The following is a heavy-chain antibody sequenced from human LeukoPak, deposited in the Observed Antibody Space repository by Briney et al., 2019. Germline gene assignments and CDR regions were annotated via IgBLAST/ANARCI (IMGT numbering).Heavy chain of an antibody. V-gene: IGHV3-64*01. D-gene: IGHD1-26*01. J-gene: IGHJ4*02. Sequence: GGSLRLSCVASGFTFSGYAMHWVRQAPGKGLEYVSAISSDGGSTFYANSVNGRFTISRDNSKKTLYLQMGSLRAEDMAVYYCVTNSGSHRFDYWGQGTPVTVSS. CDR1: GFTFSGYA. CDR2: ISSDGGST. CDR3: VTNSGSHRFDY.